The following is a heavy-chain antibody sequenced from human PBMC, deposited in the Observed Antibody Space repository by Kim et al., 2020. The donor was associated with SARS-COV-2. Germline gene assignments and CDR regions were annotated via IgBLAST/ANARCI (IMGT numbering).Heavy chain of an antibody. CDR3: ARETLIKSDAFDI. Sequence: YNPSLKSRVTISVDTSKNQFSLKLSSVTAADTAVYYCARETLIKSDAFDIWGQGTMVTVSS. D-gene: IGHD2-8*01. J-gene: IGHJ3*02. V-gene: IGHV4-31*02.